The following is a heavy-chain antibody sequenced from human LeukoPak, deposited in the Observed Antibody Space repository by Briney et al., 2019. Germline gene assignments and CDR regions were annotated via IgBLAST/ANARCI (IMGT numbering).Heavy chain of an antibody. Sequence: GGSLRLSCAASGFTFSSYWMHWVRQAPGKGLVWVSGIYSDDSTYYADSVKGRFTISRDNSKTTLYLQMNSLRAEDTAVYFCARRTVTTGDYYYYYYMDVWGKGTTVTVSS. J-gene: IGHJ6*03. CDR2: IYSDDST. CDR3: ARRTVTTGDYYYYYYMDV. D-gene: IGHD4-11*01. CDR1: GFTFSSYW. V-gene: IGHV3-66*02.